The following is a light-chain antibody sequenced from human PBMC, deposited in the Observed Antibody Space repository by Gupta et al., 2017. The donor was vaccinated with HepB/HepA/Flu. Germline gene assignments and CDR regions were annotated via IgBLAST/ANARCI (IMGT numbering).Light chain of an antibody. CDR3: LLYYSGVRV. CDR2: STT. V-gene: IGLV7-43*01. Sequence: QTVVTQEPSLTASPGGTVIRTCGSSAGAVTSDIYANWIQQRPGQTPRPLIYSTTNKHSWTPARFSGSILGNKAALTLSGVQPDDEAEYYCLLYYSGVRVFGGGTKLTVL. CDR1: AGAVTSDIY. J-gene: IGLJ2*01.